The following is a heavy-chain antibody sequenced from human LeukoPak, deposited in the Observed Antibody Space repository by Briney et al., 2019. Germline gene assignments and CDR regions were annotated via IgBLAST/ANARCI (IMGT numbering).Heavy chain of an antibody. D-gene: IGHD2-15*01. V-gene: IGHV3-7*01. CDR2: IKEDGSET. CDR3: ARDSRPRGGSCFDY. CDR1: GFTFSDHW. J-gene: IGHJ4*02. Sequence: PGGSLRLSCVASGFTFSDHWMSWVRQIPGKGLEWVANIKEDGSETYYVDSVRGRFAISRDDATNSLYLQMTYLRPEDTAVYYCARDSRPRGGSCFDYWGQGTLVIVSS.